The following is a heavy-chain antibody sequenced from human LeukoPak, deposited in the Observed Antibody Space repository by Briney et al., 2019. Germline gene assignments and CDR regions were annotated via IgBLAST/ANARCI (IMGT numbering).Heavy chain of an antibody. CDR2: INPNSGGT. CDR1: GYTFTGYY. Sequence: ASVKVSCKASGYTFTGYYMHWVRQAPGQGLEWMGWINPNSGGTNYAQKFQGRVTMTRDMSTSTVYMELSSLRSEDTAVYYCARDYPIAAPDAFDIWGQGTMVTVSS. CDR3: ARDYPIAAPDAFDI. V-gene: IGHV1-2*02. D-gene: IGHD6-13*01. J-gene: IGHJ3*02.